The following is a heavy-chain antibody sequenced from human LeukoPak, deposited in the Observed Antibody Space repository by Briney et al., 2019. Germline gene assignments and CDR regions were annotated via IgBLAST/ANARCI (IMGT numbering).Heavy chain of an antibody. CDR2: ISNSGTTI. V-gene: IGHV3-48*03. Sequence: GGSLRLSCAASGISFSSYEMNWVRQAPGKGLEWVSYISNSGTTIFYADSVRGRFTISRDNAKNSLFLQMNSLRAEDTAVYYCAKDRLWFGELPGYWGQGTLVTVSS. CDR1: GISFSSYE. CDR3: AKDRLWFGELPGY. J-gene: IGHJ4*02. D-gene: IGHD3-10*01.